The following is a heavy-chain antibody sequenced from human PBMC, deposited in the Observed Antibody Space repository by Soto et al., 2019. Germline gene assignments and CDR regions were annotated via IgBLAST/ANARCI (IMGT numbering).Heavy chain of an antibody. J-gene: IGHJ5*02. Sequence: SETLSLTCTVSGGSISSYYWSWIRQPPGKGLEWIGYIYYSGSTNYNPSLKSRVTISVDTSKNQFSLKLSSVTAADPAVYYCARGGGSSSWYVWFDPWGQGTLVTVSS. CDR2: IYYSGST. V-gene: IGHV4-59*01. CDR3: ARGGGSSSWYVWFDP. CDR1: GGSISSYY. D-gene: IGHD6-13*01.